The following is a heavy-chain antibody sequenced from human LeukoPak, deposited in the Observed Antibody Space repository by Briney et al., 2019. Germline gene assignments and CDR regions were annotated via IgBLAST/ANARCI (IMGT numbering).Heavy chain of an antibody. CDR3: ARGGYLFDP. CDR2: IKQDGSEK. J-gene: IGHJ5*02. D-gene: IGHD5-12*01. Sequence: GGSLRLSCAASGFTFGSYWMSWVRQAPGKGLEWVANIKQDGSEKNYVDSVRGRFSISRDNAKNSLYLEMNSLRGEDTAVYYCARGGYLFDPWGQGTLVTVSS. V-gene: IGHV3-7*04. CDR1: GFTFGSYW.